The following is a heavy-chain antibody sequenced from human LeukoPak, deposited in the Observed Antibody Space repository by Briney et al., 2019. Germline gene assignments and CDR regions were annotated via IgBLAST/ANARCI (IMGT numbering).Heavy chain of an antibody. Sequence: GGSLRLSCAASGFTFSNHGIHWVRQAPGKGREWVAFIRADGTNKYYAHSVKGRVTISRDNSQHSLYLHMKTQSAEDTTLYNCVASSYVYWGQGTPVTVSS. CDR3: VASSYVY. J-gene: IGHJ4*02. CDR1: GFTFSNHG. V-gene: IGHV3-30*02. CDR2: IRADGTNK. D-gene: IGHD2-2*01.